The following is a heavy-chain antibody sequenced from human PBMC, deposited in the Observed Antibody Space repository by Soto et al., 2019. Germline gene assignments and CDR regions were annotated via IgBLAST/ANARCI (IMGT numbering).Heavy chain of an antibody. Sequence: PSETLSLTCTVSGVSIISSSYYWVLIRQPPGKGLEWIGSIYYSGSTYYNPSLKSRVTISVDTSKNQFSLKLSSVTAADTAVYYCARQEIRAAAAGTRFDPWGKGNLVTVDS. J-gene: IGHJ5*02. D-gene: IGHD6-13*01. CDR2: IYYSGST. CDR3: ARQEIRAAAAGTRFDP. V-gene: IGHV4-39*01. CDR1: GVSIISSSYY.